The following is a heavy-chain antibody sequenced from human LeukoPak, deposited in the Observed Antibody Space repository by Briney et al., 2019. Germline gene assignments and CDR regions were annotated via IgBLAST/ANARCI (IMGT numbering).Heavy chain of an antibody. V-gene: IGHV4-59*01. CDR3: ARESNFWSGYHNSEYYFDY. CDR1: GGSISSYY. CDR2: IYYSGST. J-gene: IGHJ4*02. Sequence: SETLSLTCTVSGGSISSYYWSWIRQPPGKGLEWIGYIYYSGSTNYNPSLKSRVTISVDTSKNQFSLKLSSVTAADTAVYYCARESNFWSGYHNSEYYFDYWGQGTLVTVSS. D-gene: IGHD3-3*01.